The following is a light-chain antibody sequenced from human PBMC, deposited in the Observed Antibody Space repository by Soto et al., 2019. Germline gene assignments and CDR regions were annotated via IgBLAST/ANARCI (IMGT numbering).Light chain of an antibody. Sequence: NFMLTQPHSVSGSPGKTVTISCTRSSGSIASNYVHWYQHRPGSAPTTVMYEDNQRPYGVPDRFSGSIDSSSNSASLTISGLQAEDEADYYCQSYDSSNQDVVFGGGTKLTVL. J-gene: IGLJ2*01. CDR1: SGSIASNY. CDR2: EDN. CDR3: QSYDSSNQDVV. V-gene: IGLV6-57*04.